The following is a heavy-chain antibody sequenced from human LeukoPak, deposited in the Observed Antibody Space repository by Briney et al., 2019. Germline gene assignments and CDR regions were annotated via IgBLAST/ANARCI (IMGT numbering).Heavy chain of an antibody. Sequence: PGGSLRLSCAASGFTFDDYAMHWVRQAPGKGLEWVSGISWNSGSIGYADSVKGRFTISRDNAKNSLYLQMNSLRAEDTALYYCARESIYSYGPGWFDPWGQGTLVTVSS. CDR1: GFTFDDYA. V-gene: IGHV3-9*01. J-gene: IGHJ5*02. CDR3: ARESIYSYGPGWFDP. D-gene: IGHD5-18*01. CDR2: ISWNSGSI.